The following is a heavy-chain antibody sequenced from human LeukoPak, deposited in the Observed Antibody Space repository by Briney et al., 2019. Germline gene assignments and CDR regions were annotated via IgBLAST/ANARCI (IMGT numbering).Heavy chain of an antibody. CDR3: ARGRSYYDFWSGSYYFDY. J-gene: IGHJ4*02. V-gene: IGHV4-34*01. CDR2: INHSGST. Sequence: SETLSLTCAVYGGSFSGYYWSWIRQPPGKGLEWIGEINHSGSTNYNPSLKSRVTISVDTSKNQFSLKLSSVTAADTAVYYCARGRSYYDFWSGSYYFDYWGQGTLVTVSS. D-gene: IGHD3-3*01. CDR1: GGSFSGYY.